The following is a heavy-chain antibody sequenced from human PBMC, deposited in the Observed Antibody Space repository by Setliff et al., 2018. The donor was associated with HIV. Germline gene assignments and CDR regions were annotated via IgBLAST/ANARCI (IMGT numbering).Heavy chain of an antibody. CDR1: GFTFSSYS. CDR3: ARDDRWVYNDYLDY. J-gene: IGHJ4*02. CDR2: ISSGSGRGT. Sequence: GGSLRLSCAASGFTFSSYSMNWVRQAPGKGLEWVSSISSGSGRGTYYADSVKGRFTISRDTSKNTLYLQVNSLRTEDTAVYFCARDDRWVYNDYLDYWGQGTLVTVSS. D-gene: IGHD3-10*01. V-gene: IGHV3-21*04.